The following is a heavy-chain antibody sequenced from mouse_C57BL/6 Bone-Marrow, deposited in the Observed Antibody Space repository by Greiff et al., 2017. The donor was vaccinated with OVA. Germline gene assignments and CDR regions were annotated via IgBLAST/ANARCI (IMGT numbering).Heavy chain of an antibody. J-gene: IGHJ2*01. CDR1: GYAFSSYW. Sequence: VQLQQSGAELVKPGASVKISCKASGYAFSSYWMNWVKQRPGKGLEWIGQIYPGDGDTNYNGKFKGKATLTADKSSSIAYMQLSSLTSEDSAVYFCARRIYYDYEDYWGQGTTLTVSS. V-gene: IGHV1-80*01. CDR2: IYPGDGDT. CDR3: ARRIYYDYEDY. D-gene: IGHD2-4*01.